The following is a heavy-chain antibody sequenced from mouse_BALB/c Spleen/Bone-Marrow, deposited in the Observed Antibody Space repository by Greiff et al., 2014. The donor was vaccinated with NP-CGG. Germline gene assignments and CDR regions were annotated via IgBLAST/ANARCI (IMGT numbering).Heavy chain of an antibody. J-gene: IGHJ3*01. V-gene: IGHV14-4*02. D-gene: IGHD2-2*01. Sequence: EVQLQQSGAELVRSGASVRLSCTASGFNIKDYYMHWVKQRPELGLEWIGWIDPENGDIVIAPQLQGKATMTADPSSNTAYLQLNGLTAEDTAVNYGNRGVVATNAYGGAGTLVTVSA. CDR3: NRGVVATNAY. CDR2: IDPENGDI. CDR1: GFNIKDYY.